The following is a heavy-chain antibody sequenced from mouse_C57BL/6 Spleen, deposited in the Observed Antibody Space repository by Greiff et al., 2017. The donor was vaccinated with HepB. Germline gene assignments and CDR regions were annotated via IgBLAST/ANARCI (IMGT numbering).Heavy chain of an antibody. J-gene: IGHJ4*01. CDR1: GFTFSSYA. CDR3: ARESNYYAMTT. V-gene: IGHV5-4*01. Sequence: EVQGVESGGGLVKPGGSLKLSCAASGFTFSSYAMSWVRQTPEKRLEWVATISDGGSYTYYPDNVKGRFTISRDNAKNNLYLQMSHLKSEDTAMYYCARESNYYAMTTGVKEPQSPSPQ. D-gene: IGHD2-5*01. CDR2: ISDGGSYT.